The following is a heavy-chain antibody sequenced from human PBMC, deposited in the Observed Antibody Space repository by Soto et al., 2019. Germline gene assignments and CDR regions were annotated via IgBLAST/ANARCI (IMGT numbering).Heavy chain of an antibody. V-gene: IGHV1-69*06. Sequence: QVQLVQSGAEVKKPGSSVKVSCKASGGTFSSYAISWVRQAPGQGLEWMGGIIPIFGTANYAQKLQGRVTMTTDTSTSTAYMELRSLRSDDTAVYYCARAAAGGYWFDPWGQGTLVTVSS. CDR1: GGTFSSYA. D-gene: IGHD6-13*01. CDR3: ARAAAGGYWFDP. J-gene: IGHJ5*02. CDR2: IIPIFGTA.